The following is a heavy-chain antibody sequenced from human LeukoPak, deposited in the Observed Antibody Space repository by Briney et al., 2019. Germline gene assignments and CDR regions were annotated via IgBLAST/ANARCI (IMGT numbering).Heavy chain of an antibody. CDR2: IYYSGST. J-gene: IGHJ5*02. D-gene: IGHD2-15*01. V-gene: IGHV4-39*01. Sequence: SETLSLTCTVSGGSISSSSYYWGWIRQPPGKGLEWIGSIYYSGSTYYNPSLKSRVTISVDTSKNQFSLKLSSVTAAYTAVYYCARRVYRGRYCSGGSCYSEPGRPNWFDPWGQGTLVTVSS. CDR3: ARRVYRGRYCSGGSCYSEPGRPNWFDP. CDR1: GGSISSSSYY.